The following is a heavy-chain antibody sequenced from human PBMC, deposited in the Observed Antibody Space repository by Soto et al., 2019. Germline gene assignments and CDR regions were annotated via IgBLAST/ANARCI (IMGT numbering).Heavy chain of an antibody. D-gene: IGHD2-2*01. CDR3: ARVHCSSTSCYPYYYYYGMDV. Sequence: QVQLVQSGAEVKKPGSSVKVSCKASGGTFSSYAISWVRQAPGQGLEWMGGIIPIFGTANYAQKFQGRVTITADEYTSTAYMELSSLRSEDTAVYYCARVHCSSTSCYPYYYYYGMDVWGQGTTVTVSS. J-gene: IGHJ6*02. CDR1: GGTFSSYA. CDR2: IIPIFGTA. V-gene: IGHV1-69*01.